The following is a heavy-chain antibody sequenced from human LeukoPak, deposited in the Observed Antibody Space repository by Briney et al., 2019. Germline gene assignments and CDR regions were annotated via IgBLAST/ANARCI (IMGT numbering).Heavy chain of an antibody. V-gene: IGHV4-61*01. D-gene: IGHD3-3*01. Sequence: SETLSLTCTVSGGSVSSGSYYWSWIRQPPGKGLEWIGYIYYSGSTNYNPSLKSRVTISVDTSKNQFSLKLSSVTAADTAVYYCARGDYDFWSGYYPRFDYWGQGTLVTVSS. CDR2: IYYSGST. CDR1: GGSVSSGSYY. J-gene: IGHJ4*02. CDR3: ARGDYDFWSGYYPRFDY.